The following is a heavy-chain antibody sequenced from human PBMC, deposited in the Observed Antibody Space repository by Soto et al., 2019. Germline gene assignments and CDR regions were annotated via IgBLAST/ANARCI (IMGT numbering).Heavy chain of an antibody. CDR1: GFTFSDAR. CDR3: ARDRYGSGSLFDS. J-gene: IGHJ4*02. D-gene: IGHD3-10*01. V-gene: IGHV3-48*02. CDR2: ISGTGSI. Sequence: EVQLVESGGGLVKPGGSLRLSCAASGFTFSDARMSWVRQAPGKGLEWLSYISGTGSIYYADSVKGRFTISRDNAKQSLYLQMNSLRDEDTAVYYCARDRYGSGSLFDSWGQGTLVTVSS.